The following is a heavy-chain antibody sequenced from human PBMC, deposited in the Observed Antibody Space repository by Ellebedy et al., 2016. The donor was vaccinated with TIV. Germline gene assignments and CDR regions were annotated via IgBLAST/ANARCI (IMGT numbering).Heavy chain of an antibody. D-gene: IGHD1-14*01. V-gene: IGHV4-39*07. J-gene: IGHJ3*02. Sequence: SETLSLTCTVSGGSISSCCYYWGWIRQPPGKGLEWIGSIYYSGSTYYNPSLKSRVTISLDTSKNQFSLRLSSVTAADTAVYYCARPSRKSARDGFDIWGQGTMVSVSS. CDR1: GGSISSCCYY. CDR2: IYYSGST. CDR3: ARPSRKSARDGFDI.